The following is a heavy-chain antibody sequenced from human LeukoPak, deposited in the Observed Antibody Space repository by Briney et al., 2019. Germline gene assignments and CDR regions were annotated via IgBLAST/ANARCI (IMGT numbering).Heavy chain of an antibody. CDR3: ARDRAVTQDWVEFDP. V-gene: IGHV3-66*03. CDR2: IRDSGET. D-gene: IGHD4-17*01. CDR1: GFSVSNYY. J-gene: IGHJ5*02. Sequence: GGSLRLSCAGSGFSVSNYYVSWVRQAPGKGLEWVSLIRDSGETFYADSVKGRFTISRDNSKNTMYLQMNKLRVEDTAVYFCARDRAVTQDWVEFDPWGQGTLVTVSS.